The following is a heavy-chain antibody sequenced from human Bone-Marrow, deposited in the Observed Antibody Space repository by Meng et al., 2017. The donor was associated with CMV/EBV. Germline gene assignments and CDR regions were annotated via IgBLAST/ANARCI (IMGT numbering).Heavy chain of an antibody. CDR3: ARSDDDYSPTAY. D-gene: IGHD4-11*01. CDR1: GGTFSSYA. V-gene: IGHV1-69*05. Sequence: SVKVSCKASGGTFSSYAISWVRQAPGQGLEWMGGIIPIFGTANYAQKFQGRVTITTDESTSTAYMELSSLRSEDTAVYYCARSDDDYSPTAYWGQGPLVTCYS. CDR2: IIPIFGTA. J-gene: IGHJ4*02.